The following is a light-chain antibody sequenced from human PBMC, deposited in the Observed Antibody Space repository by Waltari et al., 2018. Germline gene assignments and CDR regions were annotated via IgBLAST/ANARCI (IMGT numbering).Light chain of an antibody. Sequence: EIVLTQSPGTLSLSPGERATLSCRASQSVSSSYLAWYQQKPGQAPRLLIYDASSRANGIPDRFSGSGSGTDFTLTISRLEPEDFAVYYCQQYGSSPLTFGPGTKVDIK. J-gene: IGKJ3*01. CDR2: DAS. CDR3: QQYGSSPLT. CDR1: QSVSSSY. V-gene: IGKV3-20*01.